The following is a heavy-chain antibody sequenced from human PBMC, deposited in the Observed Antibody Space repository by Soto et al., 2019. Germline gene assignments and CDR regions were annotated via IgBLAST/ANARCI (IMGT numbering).Heavy chain of an antibody. CDR3: ARITKQLRFLEWPRFDP. J-gene: IGHJ5*02. CDR1: GGTFSSYA. D-gene: IGHD3-3*01. Sequence: SVKVSCRASGGTFSSYAISWVRQAPGQGLEWMGGIIPIFGTANYAQKFQGRVTITADKSTSTAYMELSSLRSEDTAVYYCARITKQLRFLEWPRFDPWGQGTLVTVSS. CDR2: IIPIFGTA. V-gene: IGHV1-69*06.